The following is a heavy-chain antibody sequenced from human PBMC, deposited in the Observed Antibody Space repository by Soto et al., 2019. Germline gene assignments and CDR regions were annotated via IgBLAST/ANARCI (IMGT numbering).Heavy chain of an antibody. J-gene: IGHJ6*02. V-gene: IGHV3-9*01. CDR2: ISWNSGSI. D-gene: IGHD6-13*01. CDR1: GFTFDDYA. CDR3: AKDKAAAGNYYYYGMDV. Sequence: EVQLVESGGGLVQPGRSLRLSCAASGFTFDDYAMHWARQAPGKGLEWVSGISWNSGSIGYADSVKGRFTISRDNAKNSLYLQMNSLRAEDTALYYCAKDKAAAGNYYYYGMDVWGQGTTVTVSS.